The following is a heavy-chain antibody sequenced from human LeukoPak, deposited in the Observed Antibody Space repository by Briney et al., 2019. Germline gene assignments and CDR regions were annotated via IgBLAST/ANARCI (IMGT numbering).Heavy chain of an antibody. J-gene: IGHJ4*02. Sequence: ASVKVSCTASGYTFTGYYMHWVRQAPGPGLEWLGWINPNSGGTNYAQKFHGRVTMTRDTSISTAYMELSRLRSDDTAVYYCARESPDLDYSCDYWGQGTLVTVSS. V-gene: IGHV1-2*02. CDR2: INPNSGGT. CDR3: ARESPDLDYSCDY. CDR1: GYTFTGYY. D-gene: IGHD4-11*01.